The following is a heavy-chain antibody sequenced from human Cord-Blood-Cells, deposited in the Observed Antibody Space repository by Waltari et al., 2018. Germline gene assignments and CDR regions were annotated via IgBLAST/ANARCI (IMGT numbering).Heavy chain of an antibody. CDR1: GYTFTGYY. D-gene: IGHD2-2*01. CDR3: ARFFTGCSSTSCYYNAFDI. J-gene: IGHJ3*02. CDR2: INPNSGGT. V-gene: IGHV1-2*02. Sequence: QVQLVQSGAEVKKPGASVKVSCKASGYTFTGYYMHWVRQAPGQGLEWMGWINPNSGGTNYAQKCQGRVTMTRDTSISTAYMELSRLRSDDTAVYYCARFFTGCSSTSCYYNAFDIWGQGTMVTVSS.